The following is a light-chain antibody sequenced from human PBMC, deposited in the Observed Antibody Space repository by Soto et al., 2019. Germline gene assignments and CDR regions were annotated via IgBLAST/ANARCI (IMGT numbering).Light chain of an antibody. CDR3: QQRNSFPIP. J-gene: IGKJ3*01. V-gene: IGKV1-9*01. CDR2: GAS. Sequence: IQLTQSPSSLSASVGDRVTITCRASQGISSFLAWYQQKPGKAPKLLIYGASTLQSGVPSRYSGIGSGTDFTLTIRSLKPEDYKNYDGQQRNSFPIPFGPGTNVDI. CDR1: QGISSF.